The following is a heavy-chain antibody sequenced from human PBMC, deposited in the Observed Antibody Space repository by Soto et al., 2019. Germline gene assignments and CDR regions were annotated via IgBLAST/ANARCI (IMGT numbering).Heavy chain of an antibody. D-gene: IGHD6-6*01. V-gene: IGHV1-2*04. CDR1: GYTFTGYY. J-gene: IGHJ6*02. CDR3: ARDRDPTYSSSSPYYYYGMDV. Sequence: ASVKVSCKASGYTFTGYYMHWVRQAPGQGLEWMGWINPNSGGTNYAQKFQGWVTMTRDTSISTAYMELSRLRSDDTAVYYCARDRDPTYSSSSPYYYYGMDVWGQGTTVTAP. CDR2: INPNSGGT.